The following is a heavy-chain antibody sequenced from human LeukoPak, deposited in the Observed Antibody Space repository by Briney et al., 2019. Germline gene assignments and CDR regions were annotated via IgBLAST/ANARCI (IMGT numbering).Heavy chain of an antibody. D-gene: IGHD3-16*01. CDR2: IYGGGST. CDR3: AGGYDAPDY. V-gene: IGHV3-66*02. Sequence: GGSLRLSCAASGFAVSNNYMSWVRQAPGKGLEWVSVIYGGGSTNYADSVKGRFTISRDISTNTLSLQMNSLRTEDTAVYYCAGGYDAPDYWGQGTLVTVSS. J-gene: IGHJ4*02. CDR1: GFAVSNNY.